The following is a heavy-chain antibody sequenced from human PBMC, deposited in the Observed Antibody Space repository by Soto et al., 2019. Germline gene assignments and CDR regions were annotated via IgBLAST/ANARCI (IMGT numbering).Heavy chain of an antibody. Sequence: QVQLQESGPGLVQPSQTLSLTCTVSGGSISSGGYYWSWIRHHPGKGLEWIGYIYSSGISYYDPSLKTRVPLSVAISKHQVSLRLSSVTAADTAVYPCATTPNGLYYFDYWGQGALVTVSS. CDR1: GGSISSGGYY. J-gene: IGHJ4*02. D-gene: IGHD2-8*01. CDR3: ATTPNGLYYFDY. CDR2: IYSSGIS. V-gene: IGHV4-31*03.